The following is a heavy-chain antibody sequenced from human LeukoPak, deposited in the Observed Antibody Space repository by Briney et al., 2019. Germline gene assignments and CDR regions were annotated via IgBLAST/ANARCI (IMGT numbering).Heavy chain of an antibody. CDR2: ISGSGGST. J-gene: IGHJ3*02. CDR3: AALKQLVRGGAFDI. Sequence: GGSLRLSCAASGFTFSSYAMSWVRQAPGKGLEWVSAISGSGGSTYYADSVKGRFTISRDNSKNTLYLQMNSLRAEDTAVYCCAALKQLVRGGAFDIWGQGTMVTVSS. D-gene: IGHD6-13*01. CDR1: GFTFSSYA. V-gene: IGHV3-23*01.